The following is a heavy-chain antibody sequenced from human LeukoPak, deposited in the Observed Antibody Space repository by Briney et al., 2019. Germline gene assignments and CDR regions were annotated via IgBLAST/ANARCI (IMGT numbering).Heavy chain of an antibody. V-gene: IGHV3-48*03. CDR1: GFAFRSYE. D-gene: IGHD4-17*01. J-gene: IGHJ2*01. CDR2: ISGSGSTI. Sequence: PGESLRLSCAASGFAFRSYEMNWVRQAPGQGLEWVSYISGSGSTIYNADSVQGRFTIPRDNAKNSLYLQMNSLRAEDTAVYYCARDYGDYWWYFDLWGRGTLVTVSS. CDR3: ARDYGDYWWYFDL.